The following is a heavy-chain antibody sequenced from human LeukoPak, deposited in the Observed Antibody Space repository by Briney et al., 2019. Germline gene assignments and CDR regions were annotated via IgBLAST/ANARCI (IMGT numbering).Heavy chain of an antibody. CDR3: ARGVSGWPDY. Sequence: GGSLRLSCAASGFTFSSYAMHWVRQAPGKGLEWVAVISYDGSNKYYADSVKGRFTISRDNSKNTLYLRMNSLRAEDTAVYYCARGVSGWPDYWGQGTLVTVSS. CDR1: GFTFSSYA. J-gene: IGHJ4*02. D-gene: IGHD6-19*01. CDR2: ISYDGSNK. V-gene: IGHV3-30*04.